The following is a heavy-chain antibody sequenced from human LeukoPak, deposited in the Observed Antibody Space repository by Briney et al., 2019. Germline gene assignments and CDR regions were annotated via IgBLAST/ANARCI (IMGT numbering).Heavy chain of an antibody. CDR2: IYSSGST. J-gene: IGHJ4*02. V-gene: IGHV4-31*03. CDR3: ARDSGGTRRSGWYDGDFDY. D-gene: IGHD6-19*01. CDR1: GGSISSGGYF. Sequence: SQTLSLTCTVSGGSISSGGYFWNWIRQLPGKGLEWIGYIYSSGSTYNPSLKSRVIISLDTSKNQFSLKLNSVTAADTAVYYCARDSGGTRRSGWYDGDFDYWGQGTLVTVSS.